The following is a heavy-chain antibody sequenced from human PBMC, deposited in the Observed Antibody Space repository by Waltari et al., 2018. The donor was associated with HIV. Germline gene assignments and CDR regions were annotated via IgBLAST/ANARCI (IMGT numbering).Heavy chain of an antibody. Sequence: QVQLQESGPGLVKPSETLSLTCTVSGGSISTYYWNWIRQPAGKELEWIGCIESRGSTNYNPARKSRLSGSVDMSKNQFSLSLSSVTAADTAVYYCARFKAATGNDYWGQGTLVTVSS. CDR2: IESRGST. J-gene: IGHJ4*02. D-gene: IGHD6-25*01. CDR1: GGSISTYY. CDR3: ARFKAATGNDY. V-gene: IGHV4-4*07.